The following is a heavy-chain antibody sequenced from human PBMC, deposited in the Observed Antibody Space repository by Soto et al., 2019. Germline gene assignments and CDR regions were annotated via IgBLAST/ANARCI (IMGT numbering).Heavy chain of an antibody. V-gene: IGHV1-58*01. CDR2: IVVGSGNT. CDR3: ARVGPSREVPYPFEY. D-gene: IGHD1-26*01. Sequence: ASVKVSCKASGFTFTSSAVQWVRQARGQRLEWIGWIVVGSGNTNYAQKFQESVTITRDMSTSTAYMELSSLRSGDTAMYFCARVGPSREVPYPFEYWGQGTLVTVSS. J-gene: IGHJ4*02. CDR1: GFTFTSSA.